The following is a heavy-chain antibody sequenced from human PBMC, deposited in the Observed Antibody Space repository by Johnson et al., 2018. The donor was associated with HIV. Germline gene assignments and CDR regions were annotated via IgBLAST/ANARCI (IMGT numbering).Heavy chain of an antibody. CDR2: IWYDGSNK. CDR3: ARTRWLAAAGPDAFDI. V-gene: IGHV3-33*08. D-gene: IGHD6-13*01. J-gene: IGHJ3*02. CDR1: GFTFSSYG. Sequence: QVQLVESGGGLVQPGGSLRLSCAASGFTFSSYGMHWVRQAPGKGLEWVAVIWYDGSNKYYADSVKGRFTISRDNSKNTLYLQMNSLRAEDTAVYYCARTRWLAAAGPDAFDIWGQGTMVTVSS.